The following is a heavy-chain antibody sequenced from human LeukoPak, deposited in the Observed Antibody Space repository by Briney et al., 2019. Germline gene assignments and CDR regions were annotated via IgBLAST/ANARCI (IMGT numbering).Heavy chain of an antibody. V-gene: IGHV3-20*01. Sequence: RAGGSLRLSCAASGFTFDDYGMSWVRQAPGKGLEWVSGINWNGGSTGYADSVKGRFTISRDNAKNSLYLQMNSLRAEDTALYHCARAYCSGGSCYYFDYWGQGTLVTVSS. CDR1: GFTFDDYG. D-gene: IGHD2-15*01. CDR3: ARAYCSGGSCYYFDY. J-gene: IGHJ4*02. CDR2: INWNGGST.